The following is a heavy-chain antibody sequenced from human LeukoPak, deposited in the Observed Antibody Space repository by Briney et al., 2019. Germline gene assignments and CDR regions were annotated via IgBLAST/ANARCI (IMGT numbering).Heavy chain of an antibody. Sequence: GGSLRLSCAASGFTFDDYAMHWVRQAPGKGLEWVSLISWNGGSTYYADSVKGRFTVSRDNSKNSLYLQMSSLRAEDTALYYCAKGSGSYRDYIDYWGQGTLVTVSS. CDR1: GFTFDDYA. V-gene: IGHV3-43D*04. D-gene: IGHD1-26*01. J-gene: IGHJ4*02. CDR3: AKGSGSYRDYIDY. CDR2: ISWNGGST.